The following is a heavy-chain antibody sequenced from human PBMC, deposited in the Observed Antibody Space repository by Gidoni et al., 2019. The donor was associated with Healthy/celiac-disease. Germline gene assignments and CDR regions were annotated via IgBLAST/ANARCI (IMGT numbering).Heavy chain of an antibody. V-gene: IGHV4-39*01. CDR3: ARLYRITIFGVVITYYFDY. J-gene: IGHJ4*02. D-gene: IGHD3-3*01. Sequence: QLQLQESGPGLVKPSETLSLTCTVSGGSISSSSYYWGWIRQPPGTGLEWIGSIYYCGSPYYNPSLKSRVTISVDTSKNQFSLKLSSVTAADTAVYYCARLYRITIFGVVITYYFDYWGQGTLVTVSS. CDR2: IYYCGSP. CDR1: GGSISSSSYY.